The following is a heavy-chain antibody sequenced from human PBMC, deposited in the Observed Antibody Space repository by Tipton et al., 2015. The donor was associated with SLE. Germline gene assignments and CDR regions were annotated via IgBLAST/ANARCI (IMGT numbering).Heavy chain of an antibody. D-gene: IGHD3-3*01. CDR3: ARGGDESWSGYLRNSDNWFDP. J-gene: IGHJ5*02. Sequence: GLVKPSETLSLTCTVSGCPITSSTYSWGWVRQPPGKGLEWIGRIYTSGSANSNPSLKSRVTISIDTSKNQFSLKLRSVTAADTAVYYSARGGDESWSGYLRNSDNWFDPWGQGTLVTVSS. V-gene: IGHV4-61*05. CDR1: GCPITSSTYS. CDR2: IYTSGSA.